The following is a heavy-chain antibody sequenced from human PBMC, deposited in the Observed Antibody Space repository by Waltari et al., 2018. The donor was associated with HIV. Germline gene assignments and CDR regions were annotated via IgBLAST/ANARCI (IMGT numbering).Heavy chain of an antibody. CDR2: ISHSSSTI. CDR3: ARDREDGISSSWYSGTNYHYYYGMNV. D-gene: IGHD6-13*01. Sequence: EVQLVESGGGLAQPGGSLRLSCAASGFTFNTQSMNWVRQAPGKGLGWVSYISHSSSTIFYADSVKGRFTISRDNAKNSLYLQMNSLRAEDTAVYYCARDREDGISSSWYSGTNYHYYYGMNVWGQGTTVTVSS. CDR1: GFTFNTQS. V-gene: IGHV3-48*04. J-gene: IGHJ6*02.